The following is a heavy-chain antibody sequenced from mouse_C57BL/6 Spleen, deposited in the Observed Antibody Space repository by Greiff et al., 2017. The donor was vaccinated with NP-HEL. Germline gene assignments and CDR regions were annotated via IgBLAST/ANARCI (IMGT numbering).Heavy chain of an antibody. CDR1: GYTFTDYY. V-gene: IGHV1-19*01. Sequence: VQLQQSGPVLVKPGASVKMSCKASGYTFTDYYMNWVKQSHGKSLEWIGVINPYNGGTSYNQKFKGKATLTVDKSSSTAYMELNSLTSEDSAVYYCARSGTTVVDGYFDVWGTGTTVTVSS. J-gene: IGHJ1*03. CDR3: ARSGTTVVDGYFDV. D-gene: IGHD1-1*01. CDR2: INPYNGGT.